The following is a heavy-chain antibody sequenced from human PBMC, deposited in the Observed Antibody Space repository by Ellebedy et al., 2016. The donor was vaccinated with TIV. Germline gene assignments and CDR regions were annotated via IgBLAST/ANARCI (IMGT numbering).Heavy chain of an antibody. Sequence: PGGSLRLSCEVSGFTFRDYWFHWVRQVPGKGLEWVAVIWFDESNKYYTDSVKGRFTTSRDNAGNSLYLQMNSLRAEDTAVYYCARLGVIAAAGAGDYWGQGTLVIVSS. CDR2: IWFDESNK. D-gene: IGHD6-13*01. V-gene: IGHV3-33*08. CDR3: ARLGVIAAAGAGDY. J-gene: IGHJ4*02. CDR1: GFTFRDYW.